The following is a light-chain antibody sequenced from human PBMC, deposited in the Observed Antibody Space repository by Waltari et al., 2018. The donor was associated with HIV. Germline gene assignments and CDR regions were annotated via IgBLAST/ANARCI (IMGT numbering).Light chain of an antibody. V-gene: IGLV9-49*01. CDR3: GADHGSGSNWV. CDR2: VGTGGIVG. Sequence: QPVLTQPPSASASLGASVTLTYTLSSGYSNYKVDWYQQRPGKGPRFVMRVGTGGIVGSKGDGIPDRFSVLGSGLNRYLTINNIQEEDESDYYCGADHGSGSNWVFGGGTKLTVL. J-gene: IGLJ2*01. CDR1: SGYSNYK.